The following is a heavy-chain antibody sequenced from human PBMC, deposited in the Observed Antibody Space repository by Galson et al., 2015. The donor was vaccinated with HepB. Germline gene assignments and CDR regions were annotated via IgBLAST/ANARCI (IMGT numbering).Heavy chain of an antibody. CDR2: ISYDGSNK. CDR3: VVPAGAGRHFDY. V-gene: IGHV3-30*04. CDR1: GFTFSSYA. J-gene: IGHJ4*02. Sequence: SLRLSCAASGFTFSSYAMHWVRQAPGKGLEWVAVISYDGSNKYYADSVKGRFTISRDNSKNTLYLQMNSLRAEDTAVYYCVVPAGAGRHFDYWGQGTLVTVSS. D-gene: IGHD2-2*01.